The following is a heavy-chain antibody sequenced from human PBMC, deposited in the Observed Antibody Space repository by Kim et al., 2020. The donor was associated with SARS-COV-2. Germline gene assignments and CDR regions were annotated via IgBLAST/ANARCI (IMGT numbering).Heavy chain of an antibody. D-gene: IGHD3-16*01. CDR3: ARGEWKQFRRGIMDV. CDR2: IWFDGNNI. Sequence: GGSLRLSCEASGFTFNSYGMHWVRQTPGKGLELVAVIWFDGNNINYIDSVKGRFTISRDNSKNTLYLQMNSLRVDDTAVYYCARGEWKQFRRGIMDVWGQGTTVTVSS. V-gene: IGHV3-33*03. CDR1: GFTFNSYG. J-gene: IGHJ6*02.